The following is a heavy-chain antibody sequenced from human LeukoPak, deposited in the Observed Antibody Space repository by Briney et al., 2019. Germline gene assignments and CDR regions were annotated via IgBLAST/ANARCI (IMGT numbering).Heavy chain of an antibody. CDR3: ARHRVGAGTRFDY. CDR2: IYTSGST. Sequence: SETLSLTCTVAGGSISSYYWSWIRQPPGKGLEWIGYIYTSGSTNYNPSLKSRVTISVDTSKNQFSLKLSSVTAADTGVYYCARHRVGAGTRFDYWGQGTLVTVSS. J-gene: IGHJ4*02. V-gene: IGHV4-4*09. D-gene: IGHD1-26*01. CDR1: GGSISSYY.